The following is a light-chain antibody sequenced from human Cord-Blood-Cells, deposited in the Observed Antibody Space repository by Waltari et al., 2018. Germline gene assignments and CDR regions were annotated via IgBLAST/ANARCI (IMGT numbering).Light chain of an antibody. V-gene: IGKV3D-20*01. CDR2: DAS. CDR1: QSVSSSY. J-gene: IGKJ1*01. Sequence: EIVLTQSPATLSLSPGERATLSCGASQSVSSSYLAWYQQKPCLAPRLLIYDASSRATGIPDRFSGSGSGTDFTLTISRLEPEDVAVYYCQQYGSSPRTFGQGTKVEIK. CDR3: QQYGSSPRT.